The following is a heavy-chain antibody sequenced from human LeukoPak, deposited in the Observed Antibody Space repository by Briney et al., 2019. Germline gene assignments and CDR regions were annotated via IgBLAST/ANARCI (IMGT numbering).Heavy chain of an antibody. J-gene: IGHJ5*02. V-gene: IGHV1-46*01. Sequence: ASVKVTCKASGYTFTSYYMHWVRQAPGQGLEWMGIINPSGGSTSYAQKFQGRVTMTRDTSTSTVYIELSSLRSEDTAVYYCARGDGIVVVVAAINWFDPWGQGTLVTVSS. D-gene: IGHD2-15*01. CDR3: ARGDGIVVVVAAINWFDP. CDR1: GYTFTSYY. CDR2: INPSGGST.